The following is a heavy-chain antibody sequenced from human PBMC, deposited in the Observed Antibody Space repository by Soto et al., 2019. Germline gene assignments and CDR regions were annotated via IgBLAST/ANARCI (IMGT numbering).Heavy chain of an antibody. CDR2: MNPNSGNT. CDR3: ARVSMVRGVMAYYYYCYYMDV. Sequence: QVQLVQSGAEVKKPGASVKVSCKASGYTFTSYDINWVRQATGQGLEWMGWMNPNSGNTGYAQKFQGRVTMTRNTSISTAYMELSSLRSEDTAVYYCARVSMVRGVMAYYYYCYYMDVWGKGTTVTVSS. CDR1: GYTFTSYD. V-gene: IGHV1-8*01. D-gene: IGHD3-10*01. J-gene: IGHJ6*03.